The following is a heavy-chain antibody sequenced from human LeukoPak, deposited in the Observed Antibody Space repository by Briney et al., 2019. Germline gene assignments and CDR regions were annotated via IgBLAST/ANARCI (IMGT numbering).Heavy chain of an antibody. D-gene: IGHD2-15*01. CDR3: ARDPDSAFDY. J-gene: IGHJ4*02. CDR2: ISFDGGSA. CDR1: GFTFSSYA. Sequence: GGSLRLSCAASGFTFSSYAMHWVRQAPGKGLEWVAVISFDGGSAYYPDSVEGRFTISRDSSKNTLYLQMNSLRTEDTAVYYCARDPDSAFDYWGQGTLVTVSS. V-gene: IGHV3-30-3*01.